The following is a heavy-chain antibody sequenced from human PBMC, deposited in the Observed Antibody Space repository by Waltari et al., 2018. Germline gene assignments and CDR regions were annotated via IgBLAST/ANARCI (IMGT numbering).Heavy chain of an antibody. CDR2: ISYDGSNK. CDR1: GFTFSSYA. V-gene: IGHV3-30-3*01. Sequence: QVQLVESGGGVVQPGRSLRISCAASGFTFSSYAMHWVRQAPGKGLEWVAVISYDGSNKYYADSVKGRFTISRDNSKNTLYLQMNSLRAEDTAVYYCARERGGSLDYWGQGTLVTVSS. D-gene: IGHD2-15*01. CDR3: ARERGGSLDY. J-gene: IGHJ4*02.